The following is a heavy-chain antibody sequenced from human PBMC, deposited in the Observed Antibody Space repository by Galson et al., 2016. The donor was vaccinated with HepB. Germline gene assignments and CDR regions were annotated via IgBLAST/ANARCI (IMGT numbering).Heavy chain of an antibody. V-gene: IGHV3-33*01. D-gene: IGHD1-14*01. CDR2: IWYDGSKK. CDR1: GFTFSTYG. Sequence: SLRLSCAASGFTFSTYGMHWVRQAPGKGLEWVAVIWYDGSKKYYGDSVKGRFSISRDNSRNTVYLQMNGLRAEDTAIYYCARPLISGITTALDYWGQGTLVTVSS. J-gene: IGHJ4*02. CDR3: ARPLISGITTALDY.